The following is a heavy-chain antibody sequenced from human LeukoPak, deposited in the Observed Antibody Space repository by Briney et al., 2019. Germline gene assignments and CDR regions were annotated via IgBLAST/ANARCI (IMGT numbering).Heavy chain of an antibody. CDR1: GFTVSSNY. D-gene: IGHD3-10*01. CDR3: ARDLGYYYGSGSEVAFDI. CDR2: IYSGGST. Sequence: PGGSLRLSCAASGFTVSSNYMSWVRQAPGKGLEWVSVIYSGGSTYYADSVKGRFTISRDNSKNTLYLQMNSLRAEGTAVYYCARDLGYYYGSGSEVAFDIWGQGTMVTVSS. V-gene: IGHV3-66*01. J-gene: IGHJ3*02.